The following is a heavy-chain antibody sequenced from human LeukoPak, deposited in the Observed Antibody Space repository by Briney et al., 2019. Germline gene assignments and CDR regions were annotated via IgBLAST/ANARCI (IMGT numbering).Heavy chain of an antibody. CDR1: GFTFSSYW. V-gene: IGHV3-74*01. CDR2: INSDGSST. CDR3: ARTIREQWLTIDY. J-gene: IGHJ4*02. D-gene: IGHD6-19*01. Sequence: GGSLRLSCAASGFTFSSYWMHWVRQAPGKGLVWVSRINSDGSSTSYADSVKGRFTISRDNAENSLYLQMNSLRAEDTAVYYCARTIREQWLTIDYWGQGTLVTFSS.